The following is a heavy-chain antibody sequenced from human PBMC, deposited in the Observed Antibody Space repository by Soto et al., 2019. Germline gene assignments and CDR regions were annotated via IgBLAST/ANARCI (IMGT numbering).Heavy chain of an antibody. V-gene: IGHV3-53*04. J-gene: IGHJ3*02. D-gene: IGHD5-12*01. CDR1: GFTVSSNY. Sequence: GGSLRLSCAASGFTVSSNYMSWVRQAPGKGLEWVSVIYSGGSTYYADSVKGRFTISRHNSKNTLYLQMNSLRAEDTAVYYCARTNSGYGHPWAFDIWGQGTMVTVSS. CDR2: IYSGGST. CDR3: ARTNSGYGHPWAFDI.